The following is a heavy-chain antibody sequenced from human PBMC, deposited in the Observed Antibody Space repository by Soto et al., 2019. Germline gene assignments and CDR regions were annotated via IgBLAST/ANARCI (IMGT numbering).Heavy chain of an antibody. J-gene: IGHJ4*02. Sequence: QVQLQESGPGLVKPSQTLSVTCTVSGGPISSGGSYWSWIRQHPGKGLEWIGYIHYSGTTYYNPSLKSRVTISIDTSKKQFSLKLSSVTAADTAVYYCARDRDSYGFHDYWGQGTLVTVSS. CDR2: IHYSGTT. V-gene: IGHV4-31*03. CDR3: ARDRDSYGFHDY. D-gene: IGHD5-18*01. CDR1: GGPISSGGSY.